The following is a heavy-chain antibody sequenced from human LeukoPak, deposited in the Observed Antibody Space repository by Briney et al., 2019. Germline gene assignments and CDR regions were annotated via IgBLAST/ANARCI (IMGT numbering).Heavy chain of an antibody. D-gene: IGHD6-13*01. CDR1: GGSISSSSYY. Sequence: SETLSLTCTVSGGSISSSSYYWSWIRQPPGKGLEWIGSIYYSGSTYYNPSLKSRVTISVDTSKNQFSLKLSSVTAADTAVYYCARDIRIEDSSSWSRPSPWFDPWGQGTLVTVSS. CDR2: IYYSGST. CDR3: ARDIRIEDSSSWSRPSPWFDP. V-gene: IGHV4-39*07. J-gene: IGHJ5*02.